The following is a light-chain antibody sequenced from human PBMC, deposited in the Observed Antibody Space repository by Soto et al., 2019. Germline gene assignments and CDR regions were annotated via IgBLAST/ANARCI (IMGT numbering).Light chain of an antibody. CDR2: GAS. CDR1: QSVTNSY. CDR3: QQYSSSPPIT. Sequence: EIVLTQSPDTLSLSPWEVATLSCRASQSVTNSYLAWYQQKPGQAPRLLIYGASSRATGIPDRFSGSGSETDFTLTISRLEPEDFAVYYCQQYSSSPPITFGQGTRLEIK. V-gene: IGKV3-20*01. J-gene: IGKJ5*01.